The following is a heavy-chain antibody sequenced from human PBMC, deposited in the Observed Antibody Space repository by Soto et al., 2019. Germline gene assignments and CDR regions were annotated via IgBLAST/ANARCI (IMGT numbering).Heavy chain of an antibody. CDR3: ARDRSKWDVYYYNCMDV. CDR1: GFIFSSYG. CDR2: ISYDGSNK. D-gene: IGHD1-26*01. Sequence: PGGSLRLSCAASGFIFSSYGMHWVRQAPGKGLEWVAVISYDGSNKYYADSVKGRFTISRDNSKNTLYLQMNILRAEDTAVYYCARDRSKWDVYYYNCMDVWGQGTTVTVSS. J-gene: IGHJ6*02. V-gene: IGHV3-30*03.